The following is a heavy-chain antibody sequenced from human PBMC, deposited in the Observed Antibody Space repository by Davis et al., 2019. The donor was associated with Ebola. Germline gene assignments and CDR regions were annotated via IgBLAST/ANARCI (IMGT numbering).Heavy chain of an antibody. D-gene: IGHD3-22*01. V-gene: IGHV3-23*01. CDR1: GFTYKEYE. CDR3: AHVITFLYQSNGYYTRHFDN. CDR2: ISASGDLT. Sequence: GESLKISCFSSGFTYKEYEMRWVRQAAGKGLEWVSGISASGDLTYYADAVRGRFTISRDNSKNTLYLQMNSLRAEDTAVYFCAHVITFLYQSNGYYTRHFDNWGQGTLVTVSS. J-gene: IGHJ4*02.